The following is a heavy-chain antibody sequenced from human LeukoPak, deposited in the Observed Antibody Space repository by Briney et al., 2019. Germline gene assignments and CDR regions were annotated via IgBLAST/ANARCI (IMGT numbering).Heavy chain of an antibody. Sequence: SETLSLTCVVYGGSFSTYYWSWIRQPPGKGLEWIGEINHSGSTNYNPSLKSRVTISVDTSKNQFSLKLSSVTAADTAVYYCARDGITGTPHGMDVWGQGTTVTVSS. CDR3: ARDGITGTPHGMDV. J-gene: IGHJ6*02. CDR1: GGSFSTYY. V-gene: IGHV4-34*01. CDR2: INHSGST. D-gene: IGHD1-20*01.